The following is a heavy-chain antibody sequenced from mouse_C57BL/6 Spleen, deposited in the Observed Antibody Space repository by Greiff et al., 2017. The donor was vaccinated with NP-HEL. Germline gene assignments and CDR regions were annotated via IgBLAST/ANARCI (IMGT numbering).Heavy chain of an antibody. V-gene: IGHV1-61*01. J-gene: IGHJ4*01. CDR1: GYTFTSYW. CDR3: ARRRGYSPYYAMDY. CDR2: IYPSDSET. D-gene: IGHD2-3*01. Sequence: QVQLQQSGAELVRPGSSVKLSCKASGYTFTSYWMDWVKQRPGQGLEWIGNIYPSDSETHYNQKFKDKATLTVDKSSSTAYMQLSSLTSEDSAVYYCARRRGYSPYYAMDYWGQGTSVTVSS.